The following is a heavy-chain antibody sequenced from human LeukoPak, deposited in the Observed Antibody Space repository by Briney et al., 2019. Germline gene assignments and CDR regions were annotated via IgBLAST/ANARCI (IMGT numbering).Heavy chain of an antibody. CDR1: GDSISMHY. Sequence: PSETLSLTCSVSGDSISMHYWSWIRQPPGKGLEWIGYIDHTGSTNYNPSLNSRVTISRDMSKNHFSLELSSVTAADTAVYFCARGRVSSSSWSSTYYYYFYMDVWGKGTTVTVSS. V-gene: IGHV4-59*11. CDR3: ARGRVSSSSWSSTYYYYFYMDV. CDR2: IDHTGST. D-gene: IGHD6-13*01. J-gene: IGHJ6*03.